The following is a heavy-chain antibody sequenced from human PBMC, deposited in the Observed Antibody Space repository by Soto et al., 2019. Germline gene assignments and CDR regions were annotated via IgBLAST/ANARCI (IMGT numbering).Heavy chain of an antibody. CDR3: SRLFSGWSDPRFEL. V-gene: IGHV3-21*01. CDR2: ISSSGNFI. Sequence: EVQLVESGGGLVKPGGSLRLSCTASGFTLRSHTMNWVRQAPGKGLEWVSSISSSGNFIYYADSVKGRFTVSRENANNSLYLEMNRLRAEDTAVYYCSRLFSGWSDPRFELWGQGILVTVSS. J-gene: IGHJ4*02. CDR1: GFTLRSHT. D-gene: IGHD6-19*01.